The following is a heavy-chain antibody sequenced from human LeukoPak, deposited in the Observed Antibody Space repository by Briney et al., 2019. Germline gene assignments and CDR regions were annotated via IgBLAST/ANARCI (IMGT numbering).Heavy chain of an antibody. D-gene: IGHD3-22*01. CDR3: AKAGGGYYDSSGYLDY. J-gene: IGHJ4*02. CDR1: GFTFEDYA. Sequence: PGRSLRLSCAASGFTFEDYAMHWVRHAPGKGLEWVSGISWNSGSIGYADSVKGRFTISRDNAKNSLYLQMNSLRAEDTALYYCAKAGGGYYDSSGYLDYWGQGTLVTVSS. V-gene: IGHV3-9*01. CDR2: ISWNSGSI.